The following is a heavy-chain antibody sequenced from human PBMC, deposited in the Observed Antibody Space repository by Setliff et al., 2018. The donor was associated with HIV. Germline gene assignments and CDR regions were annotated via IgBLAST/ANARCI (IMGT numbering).Heavy chain of an antibody. CDR1: GYTFTNYF. CDR3: ATVRIVGATEFDY. V-gene: IGHV1-69-2*01. D-gene: IGHD1-26*01. CDR2: VDPEDGET. Sequence: ASVKVSCKASGYTFTNYFMHGVRQAPGEGLEWVGRVDPEDGETRYAMKFQGSVTISADTSTDTTYLSLTSLRSQDTAVYYCATVRIVGATEFDYWGQGPVVTVSS. J-gene: IGHJ4*02.